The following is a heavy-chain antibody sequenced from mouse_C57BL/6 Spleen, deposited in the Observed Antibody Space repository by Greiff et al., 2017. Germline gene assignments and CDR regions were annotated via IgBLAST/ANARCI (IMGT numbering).Heavy chain of an antibody. J-gene: IGHJ2*01. CDR2: ISDGGSYT. CDR1: GFTFSSYA. V-gene: IGHV5-4*01. Sequence: EVQLVESGGGLVKPGGSLKLSCAASGFTFSSYAMSWVRQTPEKRLEWVATISDGGSYTYYPDNVKGRFTISRDNAKNNLYLQMSHLKSEDTAMYYCARDRDGYSDYWGQGTTLTVSS. D-gene: IGHD2-3*01. CDR3: ARDRDGYSDY.